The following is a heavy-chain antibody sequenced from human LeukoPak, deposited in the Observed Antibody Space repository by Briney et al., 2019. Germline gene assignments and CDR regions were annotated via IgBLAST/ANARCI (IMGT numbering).Heavy chain of an antibody. Sequence: SETLSLTCTVSGGSISRYYWTWIRQPPGKGLEWIGFISYSGNTNYNPSLKSRVTMSLDTSKNQFSLKLISVTAADTAVYYCARGVGSGYTDYWGQGALVTVSS. V-gene: IGHV4-59*01. CDR3: ARGVGSGYTDY. CDR1: GGSISRYY. CDR2: ISYSGNT. D-gene: IGHD3-22*01. J-gene: IGHJ4*02.